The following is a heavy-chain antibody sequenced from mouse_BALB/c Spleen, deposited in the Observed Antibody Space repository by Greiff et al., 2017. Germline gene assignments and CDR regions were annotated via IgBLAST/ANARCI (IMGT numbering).Heavy chain of an antibody. CDR1: GYSFTGYY. D-gene: IGHD1-1*01. CDR2: ISCYNGAT. V-gene: IGHV1S34*01. CDR3: ARLYYGSSYGAMDY. Sequence: LVKTGASVKISCKASGYSFTGYYMHWVKQSHGKSLEWIGYISCYNGATSYNQKFKGKATFTVDTSSSTAYMQFNSLTSEDSAVYYCARLYYGSSYGAMDYWGQGTSVTVSS. J-gene: IGHJ4*01.